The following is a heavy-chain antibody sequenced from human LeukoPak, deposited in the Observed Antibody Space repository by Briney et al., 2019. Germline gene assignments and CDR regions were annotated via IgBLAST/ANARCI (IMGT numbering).Heavy chain of an antibody. J-gene: IGHJ4*02. CDR3: AREANYYDSSGYYMSPFDY. V-gene: IGHV4-39*07. CDR1: GGSISSSSYY. Sequence: PSETLSLTCTVSGGSISSSSYYWGWIRQPPGKGLEWIGSIYYSGSTYYNPSLKSRVTISVDTSKNQFSLKLSSVTAADTAVYYCAREANYYDSSGYYMSPFDYWGQGTLVTVSS. D-gene: IGHD3-22*01. CDR2: IYYSGST.